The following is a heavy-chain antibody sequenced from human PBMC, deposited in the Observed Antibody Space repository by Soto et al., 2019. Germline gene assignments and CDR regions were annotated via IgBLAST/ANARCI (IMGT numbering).Heavy chain of an antibody. Sequence: QVQLVQSGAEVKKPGASVKVSCKASGYTFTSYAMHWVRQAPGQRLEWMGWINAGNGNTKYSQKFQGRVTITRDTSASTAYMELSSLRSEDTAVYYCAREGLVLLGFGAYGMDVWGQGTTVTVSS. CDR3: AREGLVLLGFGAYGMDV. D-gene: IGHD3-10*01. CDR1: GYTFTSYA. V-gene: IGHV1-3*01. CDR2: INAGNGNT. J-gene: IGHJ6*02.